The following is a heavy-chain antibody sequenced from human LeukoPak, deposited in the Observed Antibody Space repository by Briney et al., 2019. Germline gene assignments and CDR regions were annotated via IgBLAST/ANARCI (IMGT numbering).Heavy chain of an antibody. CDR1: GYTFTSYF. CDR3: ARDSSAAAGPSYCFDY. J-gene: IGHJ4*02. V-gene: IGHV1-46*01. CDR2: INPGGGST. Sequence: ASVKVSCKASGYTFTSYFMHWVRQAPGQGLEWMGIINPGGGSTAYAQDFQGIVTVTRDTSTSTVYMELSSLRSEDTAVYYCARDSSAAAGPSYCFDYWGQGALVTVSS. D-gene: IGHD6-13*01.